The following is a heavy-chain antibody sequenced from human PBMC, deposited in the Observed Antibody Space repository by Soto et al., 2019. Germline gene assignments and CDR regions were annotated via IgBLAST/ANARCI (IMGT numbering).Heavy chain of an antibody. CDR2: IYYSGST. Sequence: QVQLQESGPGLVKPSQTLSLTCTVSGGSISSGGYYWSWIRQHPGKGLEWIGYIYYSGSTYYNPSRKSRVPISLDTSKNQFSLRLSSVTAADTAVYYCARLTSGPVYFDYWGQGTLVTVSS. V-gene: IGHV4-31*03. CDR1: GGSISSGGYY. CDR3: ARLTSGPVYFDY. D-gene: IGHD3-10*01. J-gene: IGHJ4*02.